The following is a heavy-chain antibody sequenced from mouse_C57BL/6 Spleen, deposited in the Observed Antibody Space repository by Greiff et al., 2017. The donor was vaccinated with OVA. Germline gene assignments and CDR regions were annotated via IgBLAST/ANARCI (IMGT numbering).Heavy chain of an antibody. J-gene: IGHJ4*01. V-gene: IGHV1-69*01. D-gene: IGHD2-3*01. Sequence: QVQLQQPGAELVMPGASVKLSCKASGYTFTSYWMHWVKQRPGQGLEWIGAIDPSDSYTNSNQKFKGKSTLTVDNSSSTAYMQLSSLTSEDSAVYYCARRAGYDGYSGGAMDYWGQGTSVTVSS. CDR2: IDPSDSYT. CDR3: ARRAGYDGYSGGAMDY. CDR1: GYTFTSYW.